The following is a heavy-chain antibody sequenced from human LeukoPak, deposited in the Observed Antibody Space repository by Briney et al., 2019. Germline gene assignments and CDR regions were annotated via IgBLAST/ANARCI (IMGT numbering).Heavy chain of an antibody. V-gene: IGHV4-59*08. CDR1: GGSIRSYY. CDR3: ARHSSSWYPDY. D-gene: IGHD6-13*01. J-gene: IGHJ4*02. Sequence: PSETLSLTCTVSGGSIRSYYWSWLRQPPGKGLEWIGYIHYAGITNYNPSLKSRVTISVDTSKNQFSLQLSSVTATDTVLYFCARHSSSWYPDYWGQGTLVTVSS. CDR2: IHYAGIT.